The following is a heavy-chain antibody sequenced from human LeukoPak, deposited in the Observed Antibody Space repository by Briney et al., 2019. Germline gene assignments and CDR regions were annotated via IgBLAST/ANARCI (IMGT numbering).Heavy chain of an antibody. CDR1: GFTFDDFA. Sequence: PGGSLRLSCAASGFTFDDFALHWVRQAPEKGLEWVSGISWNSGDIGYADSVKGRFTISRDNAKNSLYLQMNSLRAEDTALYYCAKLYGYSYGYIDFWGQGTLVTVSS. CDR3: AKLYGYSYGYIDF. V-gene: IGHV3-9*01. J-gene: IGHJ4*02. CDR2: ISWNSGDI. D-gene: IGHD5-18*01.